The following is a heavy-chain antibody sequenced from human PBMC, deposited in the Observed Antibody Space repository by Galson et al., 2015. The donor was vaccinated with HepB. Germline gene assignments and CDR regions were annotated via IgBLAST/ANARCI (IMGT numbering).Heavy chain of an antibody. CDR2: ISYDGSNK. J-gene: IGHJ6*02. V-gene: IGHV3-30*18. Sequence: SLRLSCAASGFTYSSYGMHWVRQAPGKGLEWVAVISYDGSNKYYADSVKGRFTISRDNSKNTLYLQMNSLRAEDTAVYYCAKASSSHPYYYYGIDVWGQGTTVTVSS. CDR1: GFTYSSYG. D-gene: IGHD6-6*01. CDR3: AKASSSHPYYYYGIDV.